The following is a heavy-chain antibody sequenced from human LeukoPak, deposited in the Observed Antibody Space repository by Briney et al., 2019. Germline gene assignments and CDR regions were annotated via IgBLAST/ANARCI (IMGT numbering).Heavy chain of an antibody. Sequence: ASVKVTCKASGYTFTGYYMHWVRQAPGQGLEWMGWINPNSGGTNYAQKFQGRVTMTRDTSISTAYMELSRLRSDDTAVYYCATAFKYGSGSYYCDYWGQGTLVTVSS. V-gene: IGHV1-2*02. CDR2: INPNSGGT. J-gene: IGHJ4*02. D-gene: IGHD3-10*01. CDR1: GYTFTGYY. CDR3: ATAFKYGSGSYYCDY.